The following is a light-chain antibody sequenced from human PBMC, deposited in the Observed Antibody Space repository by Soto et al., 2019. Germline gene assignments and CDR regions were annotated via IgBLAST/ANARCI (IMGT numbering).Light chain of an antibody. V-gene: IGLV2-8*01. CDR3: TSRAGHSAV. Sequence: QSALTQPPSASGSPGQSVTISCTGTSSDVGGDNYVSWYQQHPGKAPKLMIYEVSMRPSGVPDRFSGSKSANTASLTVSGLQAEDEADYYCTSRAGHSAVFGGGTKLTVL. J-gene: IGLJ3*02. CDR2: EVS. CDR1: SSDVGGDNY.